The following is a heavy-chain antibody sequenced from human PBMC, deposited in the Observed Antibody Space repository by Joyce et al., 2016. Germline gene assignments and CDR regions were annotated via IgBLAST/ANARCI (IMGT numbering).Heavy chain of an antibody. CDR3: ARGSAYFDY. J-gene: IGHJ4*02. CDR1: GGTFSTYE. V-gene: IGHV1-69*01. D-gene: IGHD2-2*01. Sequence: QVQLLQSGAEVRKPGSSVTVSCRASGGTFSTYEISWIRHAPGQGLEWMGGIIPIFGSPKYAQTFQGRVTITADDSTSTSYLEVNNLIPEDTALYYCARGSAYFDYWGQGTQVIVSS. CDR2: IIPIFGSP.